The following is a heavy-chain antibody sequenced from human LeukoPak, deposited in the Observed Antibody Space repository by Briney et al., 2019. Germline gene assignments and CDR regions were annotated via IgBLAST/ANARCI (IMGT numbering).Heavy chain of an antibody. Sequence: GGSLRLSCAASGFTFGNYWMHWVRQVPGKGLVWVSRINTDGSTITYADSVKGRFTISRDNAKNKVYLQMSSLRAEDTAVYYCARGDYGDYFGYWGQGTLIIVSS. CDR1: GFTFGNYW. D-gene: IGHD4-17*01. V-gene: IGHV3-74*01. CDR2: INTDGSTI. CDR3: ARGDYGDYFGY. J-gene: IGHJ4*02.